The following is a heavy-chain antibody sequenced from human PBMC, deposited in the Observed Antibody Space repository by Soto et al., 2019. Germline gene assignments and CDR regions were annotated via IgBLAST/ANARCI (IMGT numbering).Heavy chain of an antibody. Sequence: QVQLVQSGAEVKKPGSSVKVSCKASGGTFSSYAISWVRQAPGQGLEWMGGIIPIFGTANYAQKFQGRVTITADDSTCTADVELGSLRSDDKDGYYCARERLDSADLRGRGFDIWGQGTMVTVSS. D-gene: IGHD4-17*01. J-gene: IGHJ3*02. CDR3: ARERLDSADLRGRGFDI. CDR1: GGTFSSYA. CDR2: IIPIFGTA. V-gene: IGHV1-69*01.